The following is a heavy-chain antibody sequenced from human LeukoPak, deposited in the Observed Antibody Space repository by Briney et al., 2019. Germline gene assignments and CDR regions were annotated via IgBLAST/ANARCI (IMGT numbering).Heavy chain of an antibody. CDR2: ISAYNGNT. CDR1: GYTFTSYG. J-gene: IGHJ4*02. Sequence: GASVKVSCKASGYTFTSYGISWVRQAPGQGLEWMGWISAYNGNTNYAQKLQGRVTMTTDTSTSTAYMELRSLRSDDTAVYYCARDSRFGELLYGDDYWGQGTLVTVSS. V-gene: IGHV1-18*01. CDR3: ARDSRFGELLYGDDY. D-gene: IGHD3-10*01.